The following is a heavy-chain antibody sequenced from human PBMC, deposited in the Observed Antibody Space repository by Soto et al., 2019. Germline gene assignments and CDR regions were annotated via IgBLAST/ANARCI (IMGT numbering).Heavy chain of an antibody. V-gene: IGHV2-5*02. CDR2: IYWDDDK. Sequence: SGPTLVKPTQTLTLTCTFSGFSLSTSGVGVGWIRQPPGKALEWLALIYWDDDKRYSPSLKSRLTTTKDTSKNQVGLKMPNMDPVDTATYYCAHGTFETGYFDWFQFDYWGQGTLVTVSS. J-gene: IGHJ4*02. D-gene: IGHD3-9*01. CDR1: GFSLSTSGVG. CDR3: AHGTFETGYFDWFQFDY.